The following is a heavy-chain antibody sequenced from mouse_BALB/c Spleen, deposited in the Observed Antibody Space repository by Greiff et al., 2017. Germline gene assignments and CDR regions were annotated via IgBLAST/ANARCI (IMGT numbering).Heavy chain of an antibody. Sequence: EVHLVESGGDLVKPGGSLKLSCAASGFTFSSYGMSWVRQTPDKRLEWVATISSGGSYTYYPDSVKGRFTISRDNAKNTLYLQMSSLKSEDTAMYYCARTRYDEENYFDYWGQGTTLTVSS. V-gene: IGHV5-6*01. J-gene: IGHJ2*01. D-gene: IGHD2-14*01. CDR1: GFTFSSYG. CDR3: ARTRYDEENYFDY. CDR2: ISSGGSYT.